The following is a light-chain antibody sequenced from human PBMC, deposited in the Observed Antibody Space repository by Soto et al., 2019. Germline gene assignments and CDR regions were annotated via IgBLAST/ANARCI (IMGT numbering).Light chain of an antibody. CDR1: SGDIGGFNY. CDR2: EVS. V-gene: IGLV2-14*01. CDR3: SSYTSSDTGV. Sequence: QSVLTQPASVSGSPGQSITISCTGTSGDIGGFNYVSWYQQRPGKAPRLIIYEVSNRPSGISDRFSGSKSDNTASLTISGLQAEDEADYYCSSYTSSDTGVFAAGTKLTVL. J-gene: IGLJ1*01.